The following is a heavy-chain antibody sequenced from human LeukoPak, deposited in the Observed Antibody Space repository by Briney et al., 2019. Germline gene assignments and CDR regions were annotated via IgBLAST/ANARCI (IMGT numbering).Heavy chain of an antibody. D-gene: IGHD3-9*01. Sequence: GGSLRLSCAASGVTFSSYEMNWVRQAPGHGLESFSYISSSASTIYCADSVQGLFTISRANAKTSLYLQMTSRRAEYMAFYYCARVPRDHDILTGYYNVGAFDYWGQGTLVTVSS. J-gene: IGHJ4*02. V-gene: IGHV3-48*03. CDR3: ARVPRDHDILTGYYNVGAFDY. CDR2: ISSSASTI. CDR1: GVTFSSYE.